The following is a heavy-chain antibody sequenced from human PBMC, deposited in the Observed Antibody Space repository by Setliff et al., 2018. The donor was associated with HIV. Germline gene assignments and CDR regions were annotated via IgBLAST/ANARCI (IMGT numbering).Heavy chain of an antibody. J-gene: IGHJ6*03. Sequence: PSETLSLTCTVSGGSISSYYWSWIRQPPGKGLEWIGYIYYSGSTNYNPSLKSRVTISVDTSKNQFSLKLSSVTAADTAVYYCARGRKRDGYNFYYYYMDVWDKGTMVTVSS. D-gene: IGHD5-12*01. V-gene: IGHV4-59*12. CDR2: IYYSGST. CDR3: ARGRKRDGYNFYYYYMDV. CDR1: GGSISSYY.